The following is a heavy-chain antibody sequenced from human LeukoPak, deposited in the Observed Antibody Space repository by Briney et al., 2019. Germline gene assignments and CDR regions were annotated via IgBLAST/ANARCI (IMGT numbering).Heavy chain of an antibody. Sequence: ASVKVSCKASGGTFSSYAISLVRQAPGQGLEWMGRIIPILGIANYAQKFQGRVTITADKSTSTAYMELSSLRSEDTAVYYCATYFYYYDSSGYYEYYYYGMDVWGQGTTVTVSS. CDR2: IIPILGIA. CDR1: GGTFSSYA. V-gene: IGHV1-69*04. J-gene: IGHJ6*02. CDR3: ATYFYYYDSSGYYEYYYYGMDV. D-gene: IGHD3-22*01.